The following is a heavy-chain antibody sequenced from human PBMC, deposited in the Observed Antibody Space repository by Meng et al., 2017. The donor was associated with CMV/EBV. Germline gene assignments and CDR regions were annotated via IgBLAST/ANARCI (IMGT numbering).Heavy chain of an antibody. V-gene: IGHV1-69*12. CDR3: ARGGDSWYSDY. Sequence: QVQLVESADEVKKPGSSVKVSCKSSGGTFSTFAIRWVRQAPGEGLEWMGVIIPVFETANYAERFQDRVTITADDSTTTAYMELSSLRADDTALYFCARGGDSWYSDYWGQGTLVTVAS. CDR2: IIPVFETA. D-gene: IGHD1-26*01. J-gene: IGHJ4*02. CDR1: GGTFSTFA.